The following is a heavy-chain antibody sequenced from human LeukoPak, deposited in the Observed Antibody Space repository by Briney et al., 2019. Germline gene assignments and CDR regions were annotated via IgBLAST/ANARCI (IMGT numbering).Heavy chain of an antibody. CDR2: IWYDGSNK. D-gene: IGHD4-17*01. CDR1: GFTFSSYG. CDR3: ARVRVTNNWFDS. V-gene: IGHV3-33*01. J-gene: IGHJ5*01. Sequence: TGGSLRLSCAASGFTFSSYGMHWVRKAPGKGLERVAVIWYDGSNKYYADSVKGRFTISRDNAKNSLYLQINSLRAEDTAVYYCARVRVTNNWFDSWGQGTLVTVSS.